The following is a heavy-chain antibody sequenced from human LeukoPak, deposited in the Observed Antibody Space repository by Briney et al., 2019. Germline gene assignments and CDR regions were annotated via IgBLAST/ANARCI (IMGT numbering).Heavy chain of an antibody. CDR3: AKPDTETDIVVVVAAPPPFDY. D-gene: IGHD2-15*01. CDR2: ISYDGSNK. J-gene: IGHJ4*02. V-gene: IGHV3-30*18. Sequence: PGGSLGLSCAASGFTFSSYEMNWVRQAPGKGLEWVAVISYDGSNKYYADSVKGRFTISRDNSKNTLYLQMNSLRAEDTAVYYCAKPDTETDIVVVVAAPPPFDYWGQGTLVTVSS. CDR1: GFTFSSYE.